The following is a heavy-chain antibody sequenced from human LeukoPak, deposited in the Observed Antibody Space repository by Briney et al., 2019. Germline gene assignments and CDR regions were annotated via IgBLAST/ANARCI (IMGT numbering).Heavy chain of an antibody. Sequence: GSSVKVSCKASGGTFSSYAISWVRQAPGQGLEWMGGIIPIFGTANYAQKFQGRVTITADESTSTAYMELSSLRSEDTAVYYCARDEVLSSGWYFGNAFDIWGQGTMVTVSS. CDR2: IIPIFGTA. J-gene: IGHJ3*02. D-gene: IGHD6-19*01. CDR1: GGTFSSYA. V-gene: IGHV1-69*01. CDR3: ARDEVLSSGWYFGNAFDI.